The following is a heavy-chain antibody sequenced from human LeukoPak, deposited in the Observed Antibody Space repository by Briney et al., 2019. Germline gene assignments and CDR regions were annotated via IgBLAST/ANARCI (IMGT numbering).Heavy chain of an antibody. D-gene: IGHD6-19*01. J-gene: IGHJ4*02. Sequence: PSETLSLTCAVSGYSISSGYYWGWIRQPPGKGLEWIGSIYRSGSTYYNPSLKSRVTISVDTSKNQFSLKLSSVTAADTAVYYCARHGVAGTPYYFDYWGQGTLVTVSS. V-gene: IGHV4-38-2*01. CDR1: GYSISSGYY. CDR3: ARHGVAGTPYYFDY. CDR2: IYRSGST.